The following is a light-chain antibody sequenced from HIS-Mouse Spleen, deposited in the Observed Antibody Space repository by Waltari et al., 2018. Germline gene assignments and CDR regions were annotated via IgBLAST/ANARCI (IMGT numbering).Light chain of an antibody. Sequence: EIVLTQSPATLSLSPGERATLSCRASQSVSSYLAWYQRKPGQAPRLRIYDASNRATGIPARFSGSGSGTDFTLTISSLEPEDFAVYYCQQRSNWPRLTFGGGTKVEIK. CDR1: QSVSSY. V-gene: IGKV3-11*01. J-gene: IGKJ4*01. CDR2: DAS. CDR3: QQRSNWPRLT.